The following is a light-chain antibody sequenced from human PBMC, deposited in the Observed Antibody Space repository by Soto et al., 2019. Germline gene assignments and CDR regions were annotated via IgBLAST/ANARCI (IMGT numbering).Light chain of an antibody. V-gene: IGKV3-20*01. Sequence: EVVLTQSPGTLSLSPGERATLSCRARQSVSNNYLAWYQQKPGQSPKLLIFGSSDRATGIPDRFSGSGAGTDFTLTISSREPADVAVYYCQQYGSSPPYTFGQVTKLEIK. CDR1: QSVSNNY. J-gene: IGKJ2*01. CDR2: GSS. CDR3: QQYGSSPPYT.